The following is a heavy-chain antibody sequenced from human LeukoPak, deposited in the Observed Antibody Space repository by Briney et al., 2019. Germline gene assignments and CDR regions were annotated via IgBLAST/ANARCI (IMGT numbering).Heavy chain of an antibody. CDR1: GGTFSSYA. D-gene: IGHD3-10*01. Sequence: ASVKVSCKASGGTFSSYAISWVRQAPGQGLAWMGGIIPICGTANYAQKFQGRVTITTDESTSTAYMEMSSMRSEDTAVYYCARAMVRGAYYYYYYMDVWGKGTTVTVSS. V-gene: IGHV1-69*05. J-gene: IGHJ6*03. CDR2: IIPICGTA. CDR3: ARAMVRGAYYYYYYMDV.